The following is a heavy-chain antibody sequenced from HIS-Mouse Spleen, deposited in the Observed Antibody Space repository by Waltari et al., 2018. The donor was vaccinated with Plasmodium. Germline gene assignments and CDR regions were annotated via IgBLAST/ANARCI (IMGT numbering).Heavy chain of an antibody. CDR3: ARLVVVASKDSY. CDR2: INHSGST. Sequence: QVQLQQWGAGLLTPSETLSLTCAVYGGSFSGYYWSWIRQPPGKGLEGIGEINHSGSTNYNPSLKSRVTISVDTSKNQFSLKLSSVTAADTAVYYCARLVVVASKDSYWGQGTLVTVSS. D-gene: IGHD2-15*01. V-gene: IGHV4-34*01. J-gene: IGHJ4*02. CDR1: GGSFSGYY.